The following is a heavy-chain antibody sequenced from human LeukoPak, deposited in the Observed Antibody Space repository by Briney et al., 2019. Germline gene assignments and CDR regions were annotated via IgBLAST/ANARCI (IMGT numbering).Heavy chain of an antibody. J-gene: IGHJ4*02. V-gene: IGHV1-2*02. CDR1: GYTFTSYY. CDR2: INPNSGGT. Sequence: ASVKVSCKASGYTFTSYYMHWVRQAPGQGLEWMGWINPNSGGTNYAQKFQGRVTMTRDTSISTAYMELSRLRSDDTAVYYCARVQGRYDSSGYYYGWGQGTLVTVSS. D-gene: IGHD3-22*01. CDR3: ARVQGRYDSSGYYYG.